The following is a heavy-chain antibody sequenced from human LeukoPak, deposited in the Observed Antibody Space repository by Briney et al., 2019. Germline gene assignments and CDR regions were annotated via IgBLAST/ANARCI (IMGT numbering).Heavy chain of an antibody. Sequence: GGSLRLSCAASGFTFSSYSMNWVRQAPGKGLEWVSSISSSSSYIYYADSVKGRFTISRDNAKNSLYLQMNSLRAEDTAVYYCAREGGPYSSSWYYFDYWGQGTLVTVCS. CDR3: AREGGPYSSSWYYFDY. CDR2: ISSSSSYI. CDR1: GFTFSSYS. J-gene: IGHJ4*02. D-gene: IGHD6-13*01. V-gene: IGHV3-21*01.